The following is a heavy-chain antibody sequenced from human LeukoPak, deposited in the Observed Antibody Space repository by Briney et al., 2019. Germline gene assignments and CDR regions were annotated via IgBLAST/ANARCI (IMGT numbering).Heavy chain of an antibody. D-gene: IGHD4-17*01. CDR1: GGSISRYY. J-gene: IGHJ5*02. Sequence: SETLSLTCTVSGGSISRYYWSWIRQPPGKGLEWIGYIYYSGSTNYNPSLKSRVTISVDTSKNQFSLKLSSVTAADTAVYYCARSPYGDYAWFVPWGQGTLVTVSS. CDR2: IYYSGST. V-gene: IGHV4-59*01. CDR3: ARSPYGDYAWFVP.